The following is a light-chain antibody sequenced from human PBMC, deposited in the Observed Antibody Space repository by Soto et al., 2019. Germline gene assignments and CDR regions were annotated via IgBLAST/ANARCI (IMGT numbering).Light chain of an antibody. Sequence: QSALTQPASVSGSPGQSITISCTGTSSDFGSYNLVSWYQQYPGKAPKLMIYEVSKRPSGVSNRFSGSKSGNTASLTISGLQAEDEADYYCCSYAGSSTPLIFGTGTKVTVL. CDR1: SSDFGSYNL. CDR2: EVS. CDR3: CSYAGSSTPLI. J-gene: IGLJ1*01. V-gene: IGLV2-23*02.